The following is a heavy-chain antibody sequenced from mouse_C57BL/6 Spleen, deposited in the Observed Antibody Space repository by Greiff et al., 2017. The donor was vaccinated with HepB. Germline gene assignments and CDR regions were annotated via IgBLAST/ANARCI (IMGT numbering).Heavy chain of an antibody. CDR2: ISSGGSYT. J-gene: IGHJ3*01. V-gene: IGHV5-6*01. Sequence: EVQLQESGGDLVKPGGSLKLSCAASGFTFSSYGMSWVRQTPDKRLEWVATISSGGSYTYYPDSVKGRFTISRDNAKNTLYLQMSSLKSEDTAMYYCARRNYWGQGTLVTVSA. CDR1: GFTFSSYG. CDR3: ARRNY.